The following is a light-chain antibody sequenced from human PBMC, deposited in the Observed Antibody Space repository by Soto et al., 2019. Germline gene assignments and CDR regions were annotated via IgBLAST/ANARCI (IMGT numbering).Light chain of an antibody. J-gene: IGKJ5*01. Sequence: EIVLTQSPGTLSSSPGERATLSCRASQSVSSKLAWYQQKPGQAPRLLISGASNRATGIPDRFSGSGSGTDFTLTISRLEPEDFALYYCQHYGSSPITFGQGTRLEIK. CDR1: QSVSSK. CDR3: QHYGSSPIT. V-gene: IGKV3-20*01. CDR2: GAS.